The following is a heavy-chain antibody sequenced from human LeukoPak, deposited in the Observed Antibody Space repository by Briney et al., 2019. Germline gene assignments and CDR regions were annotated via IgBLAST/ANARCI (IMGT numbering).Heavy chain of an antibody. CDR3: AKDTSRGYNYYYYMDV. CDR2: ISWDGGST. J-gene: IGHJ6*03. V-gene: IGHV3-43*01. Sequence: GGSLRLSCAASGFTFDDYTMHWVRQAPGKGLEWVSLISWDGGSTYYGDSVKGRFTISRDNSKNSLYLQMNSLRTEDTALHYCAKDTSRGYNYYYYMDVWGKGTTVTVSS. CDR1: GFTFDDYT. D-gene: IGHD5-12*01.